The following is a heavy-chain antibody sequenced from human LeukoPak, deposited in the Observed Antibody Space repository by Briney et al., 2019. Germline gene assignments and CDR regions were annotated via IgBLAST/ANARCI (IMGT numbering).Heavy chain of an antibody. CDR1: GFTFSNYG. CDR2: IRYDGSDK. Sequence: GGSLRLSCAASGFTFSNYGMHWVRQAPGKGLEWVAFIRYDGSDKYYADSEKGRLTISRDNSKNTLYLQMNSLRAEDTAVYYCAKDINVIPAAIGGFQHWGQGTLVTVSS. J-gene: IGHJ1*01. CDR3: AKDINVIPAAIGGFQH. V-gene: IGHV3-30*02. D-gene: IGHD2-2*02.